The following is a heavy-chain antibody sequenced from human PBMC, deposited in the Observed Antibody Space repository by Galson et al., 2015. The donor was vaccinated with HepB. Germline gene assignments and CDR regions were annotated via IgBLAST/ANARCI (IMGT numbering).Heavy chain of an antibody. V-gene: IGHV4-39*07. CDR3: ARGGDYGHYVWFDP. D-gene: IGHD4-17*01. J-gene: IGHJ5*02. Sequence: LSLTCTVSGASIRSSTHYWGWIRQPPGKGLEWIGSVYYSGTTYYNPSLKSRVTISVDTSKNQYSLKLSSVTAADTAVYYCARGGDYGHYVWFDPWGQGTLVTVSS. CDR1: GASIRSSTHY. CDR2: VYYSGTT.